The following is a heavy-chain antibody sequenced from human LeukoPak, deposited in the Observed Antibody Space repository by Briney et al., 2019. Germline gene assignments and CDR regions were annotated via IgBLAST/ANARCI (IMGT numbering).Heavy chain of an antibody. J-gene: IGHJ3*02. V-gene: IGHV3-23*01. CDR2: ISGSGGST. CDR1: GFTFSSYA. D-gene: IGHD2-8*01. CDR3: AKEAGYCTNGVCSDAFDI. Sequence: AGGSLRLSCAASGFTFSSYAMSWVRQAPGKGLEWVSAISGSGGSTYYADSVKGRFTISRDNSKNTLYLQMNSLRAEDTAVYYCAKEAGYCTNGVCSDAFDIWGQGTMVTVSS.